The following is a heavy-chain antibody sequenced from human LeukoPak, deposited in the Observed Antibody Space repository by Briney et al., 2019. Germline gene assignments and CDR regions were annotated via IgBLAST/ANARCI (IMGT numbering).Heavy chain of an antibody. CDR1: GFSFRNYG. J-gene: IGHJ4*02. V-gene: IGHV3-7*01. Sequence: GGSLRLSCTVSGFSFRNYGMHWVRQAPGKGLEWVANIRQDGSEKFYVDSVKGRFTISRDNARNSLYLQMNSLSAEDTAVYYCARVGVRWLQLGFDYWGQGTLVTVSS. D-gene: IGHD5-24*01. CDR2: IRQDGSEK. CDR3: ARVGVRWLQLGFDY.